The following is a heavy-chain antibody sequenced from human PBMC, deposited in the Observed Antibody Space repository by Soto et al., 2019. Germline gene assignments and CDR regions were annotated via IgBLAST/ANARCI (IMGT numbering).Heavy chain of an antibody. Sequence: GESLKISCXASGFSVTDHYMTWVRQAPGKGLEWVSVLYTGGSAYYGDSVKGRFTISRDSSTNTLYLQMNSLKVGDTAFYFCARSFNDWTTYFDYWSEGTLVTVSS. V-gene: IGHV3-53*01. D-gene: IGHD3-9*01. J-gene: IGHJ4*02. CDR1: GFSVTDHY. CDR2: LYTGGSA. CDR3: ARSFNDWTTYFDY.